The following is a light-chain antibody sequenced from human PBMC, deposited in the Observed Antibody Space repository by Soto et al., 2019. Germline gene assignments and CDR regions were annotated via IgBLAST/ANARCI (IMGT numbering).Light chain of an antibody. CDR1: QSVSSN. Sequence: ENMWTQSRGTLSFYQGERATLSCRASQSVSSNLAWYQQKPGQAPRLLIYGASTRATGIPARFSGSGSGTEFTLTISSLQSEDFAVYYCQQYNNWPPLTFGQGTRLEIK. CDR3: QQYNNWPPLT. CDR2: GAS. J-gene: IGKJ5*01. V-gene: IGKV3-15*01.